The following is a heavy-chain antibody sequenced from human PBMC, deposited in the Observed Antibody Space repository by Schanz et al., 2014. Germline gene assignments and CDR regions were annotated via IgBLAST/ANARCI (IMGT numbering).Heavy chain of an antibody. V-gene: IGHV1-69*15. CDR2: IIPIFGRA. J-gene: IGHJ2*01. D-gene: IGHD2-15*01. CDR3: AAYDCSGGSCYSGGNWYFDL. Sequence: QVQLVQSGAEVKKPGSSVKVSCKASGGTLSSYGITWVRQAPGQGLEWMGRIIPIFGRADYAQKIQGRVTITSDQSTDTADMELSSLRSEDTSVYYCAAYDCSGGSCYSGGNWYFDLWGRGTLVTVSS. CDR1: GGTLSSYG.